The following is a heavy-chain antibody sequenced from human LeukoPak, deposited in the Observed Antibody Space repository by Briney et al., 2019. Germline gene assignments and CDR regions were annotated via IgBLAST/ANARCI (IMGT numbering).Heavy chain of an antibody. V-gene: IGHV4-34*01. CDR1: GGSFSGYY. CDR2: INHSGST. J-gene: IGHJ6*02. CDR3: ARDPIVVVPAAIHSLYYYYGVDV. D-gene: IGHD2-2*01. Sequence: TSETLSLTCAVYGGSFSGYYWSWIRQPPGKGLEWIGEINHSGSTNYNPSLKSRVTISVDTSKNQFSLKLSSVTAADTAVYYCARDPIVVVPAAIHSLYYYYGVDVWGQGTTVTVSS.